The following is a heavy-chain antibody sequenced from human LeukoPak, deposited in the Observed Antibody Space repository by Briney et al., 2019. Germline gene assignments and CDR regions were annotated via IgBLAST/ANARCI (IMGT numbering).Heavy chain of an antibody. V-gene: IGHV3-23*01. CDR2: ISGSGGDT. CDR1: GFIFSTYA. CDR3: AKEGIQLWYFAY. D-gene: IGHD5-18*01. Sequence: GGSLRLSCAASGFIFSTYAMSWVRQAPGKGLEWVSVISGSGGDTYYADSVKGRFTISRDSSKNTLYLQMNSLRAEDTAVYYCAKEGIQLWYFAYWGQGTLVTVSS. J-gene: IGHJ4*02.